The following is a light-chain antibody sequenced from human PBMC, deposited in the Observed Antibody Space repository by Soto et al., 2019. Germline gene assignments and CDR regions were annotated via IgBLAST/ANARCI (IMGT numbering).Light chain of an antibody. CDR2: LERSGSY. CDR3: ETWDSSTHQG. J-gene: IGLJ2*01. V-gene: IGLV4-60*03. Sequence: QSVLTQSSSASASLGSSVKLTCTLSSRHSSYSIAWHQQQPGKAPRYLMRLERSGSYNKGSGVPDRFSGSSAGADRYLTISNLQSEDEADYYCETWDSSTHQGFGGGTKLTVL. CDR1: SRHSSYS.